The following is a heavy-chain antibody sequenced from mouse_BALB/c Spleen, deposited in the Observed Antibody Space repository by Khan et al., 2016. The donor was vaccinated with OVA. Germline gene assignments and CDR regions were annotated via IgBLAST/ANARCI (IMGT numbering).Heavy chain of an antibody. V-gene: IGHV9-3-1*01. CDR3: ARSNSYWYFDV. CDR1: GYTFTNYG. CDR2: INTYTGQP. J-gene: IGHJ1*01. Sequence: QIQLVQSGPELKKPGETVKISCTASGYTFTNYGMNWVKQAPGKGLKWMGWINTYTGQPTYPDEFKGRFAFSLETSASTAYLQINNLNNEDTATYFCARSNSYWYFDVWDAGTTVIVSS.